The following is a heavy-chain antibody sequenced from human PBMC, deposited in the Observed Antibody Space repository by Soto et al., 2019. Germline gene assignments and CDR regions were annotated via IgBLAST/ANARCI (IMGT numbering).Heavy chain of an antibody. V-gene: IGHV1-2*02. CDR1: GYTFTGYY. J-gene: IGHJ6*02. CDR2: INPNSGGT. CDR3: AIAALPYHYGMDV. D-gene: IGHD6-6*01. Sequence: ASVKVSCKASGYTFTGYYMHWVRQAPGQVLEWMAWINPNSGGTNYAQKFQGRVTMTRDTSISTAYMALRRMRSDDTGVYSCAIAALPYHYGMDVWGQGTKVTVS.